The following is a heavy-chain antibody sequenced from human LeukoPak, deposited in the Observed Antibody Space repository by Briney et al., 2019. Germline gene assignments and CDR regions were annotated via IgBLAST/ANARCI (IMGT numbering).Heavy chain of an antibody. CDR3: ARHSKRGALFDY. J-gene: IGHJ4*02. CDR2: IYYSGST. D-gene: IGHD2-2*01. V-gene: IGHV4-59*08. Sequence: SETLSLTCTVSGGSISSYYWSWIRQPPGKGLEWIGYIYYSGSTNYNPSLKSRVTISVDTSKNQFSLKLSSVTAADTAVYYCARHSKRGALFDYWGQGTLVTVSS. CDR1: GGSISSYY.